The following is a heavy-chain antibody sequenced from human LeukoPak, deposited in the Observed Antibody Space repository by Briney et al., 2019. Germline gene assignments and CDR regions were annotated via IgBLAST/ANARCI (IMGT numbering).Heavy chain of an antibody. J-gene: IGHJ5*02. Sequence: ASLKVSCKASGYTFTGSYMHWVRQAPGQGLEWMGWINPNSGGTKYAQNFQGRVTMTRDTSISTAYMELSRLRSDDTAVYYCARGGGRSSSPFDPWGQGTLVTVSS. CDR1: GYTFTGSY. CDR2: INPNSGGT. CDR3: ARGGGRSSSPFDP. V-gene: IGHV1-2*02. D-gene: IGHD6-6*01.